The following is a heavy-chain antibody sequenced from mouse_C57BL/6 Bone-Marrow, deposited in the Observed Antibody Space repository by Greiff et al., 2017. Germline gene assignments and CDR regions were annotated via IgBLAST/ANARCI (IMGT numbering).Heavy chain of an antibody. Sequence: QVQLQQPGAELVKPGASVKMSCKASGYTFTSYWITWVKQRPGQGLEWIGDIYPGSGSTNYNEKFKSKATLTVDTSSSTAYMQLSSLTSEDSAVYYGARGEIYYDSWYFDVWGTGTTVTVSS. CDR1: GYTFTSYW. V-gene: IGHV1-55*01. CDR2: IYPGSGST. J-gene: IGHJ1*03. D-gene: IGHD2-4*01. CDR3: ARGEIYYDSWYFDV.